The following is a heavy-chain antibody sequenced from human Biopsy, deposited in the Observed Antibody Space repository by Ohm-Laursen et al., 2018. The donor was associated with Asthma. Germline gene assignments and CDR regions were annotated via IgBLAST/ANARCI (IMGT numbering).Heavy chain of an antibody. CDR2: HDHEEGGT. Sequence: ASVKVSCKFSGYSLTDLSMHWVRQDPGQGLEWMGGHDHEEGGTVNARRLQGRVTMTEDTSTDTAYMELSSLSSDDTAVYYCASDFPKDYVRYNFQFWGQGTLVTVST. J-gene: IGHJ4*02. CDR3: ASDFPKDYVRYNFQF. D-gene: IGHD4-17*01. V-gene: IGHV1-24*01. CDR1: GYSLTDLS.